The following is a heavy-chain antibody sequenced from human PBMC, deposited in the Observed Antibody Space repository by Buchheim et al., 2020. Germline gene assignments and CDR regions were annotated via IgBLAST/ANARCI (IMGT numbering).Heavy chain of an antibody. CDR1: GYTFTSYY. CDR2: IIPILGIA. J-gene: IGHJ6*02. Sequence: QVQLVQSGAEVKKPGASVKVSCKASGYTFTSYYMHWVRQAPGQGLEWMGRIIPILGIANYAQRFQGRVTITADKSTSTAYMELSSLRSEDTAVYYCASGFDYYYYYGVDVWGQGTT. D-gene: IGHD3-10*01. CDR3: ASGFDYYYYYGVDV. V-gene: IGHV1-69*09.